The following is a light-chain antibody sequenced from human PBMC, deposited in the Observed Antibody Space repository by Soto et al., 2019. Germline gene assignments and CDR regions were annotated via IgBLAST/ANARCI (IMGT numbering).Light chain of an antibody. V-gene: IGKV3-20*01. J-gene: IGKJ1*01. CDR1: QSVSSSF. CDR3: QQYGSSPWT. Sequence: EIVLTQSPGTLSLSPGERATLSCRASQSVSSSFLAWYQQKPDQAPRLLIYGASSRATGIPDRFSGIGSGTDFTLTITRLEPEDFAVYYCQQYGSSPWTFGQGTKVEIK. CDR2: GAS.